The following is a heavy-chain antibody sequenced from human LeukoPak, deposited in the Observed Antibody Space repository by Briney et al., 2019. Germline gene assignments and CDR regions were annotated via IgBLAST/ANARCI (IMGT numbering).Heavy chain of an antibody. J-gene: IGHJ6*03. V-gene: IGHV1-8*03. CDR1: GYTITSYD. Sequence: ASVKVSCKASGYTITSYDINWVRQATGQGLEWMGWMNPNTGNTGYAQKFQGRITITRGISINTAYMELSSLRSDDTAVYYCARVPTLGIYYYYHYMDVWGKGTTVTVSS. D-gene: IGHD7-27*01. CDR2: MNPNTGNT. CDR3: ARVPTLGIYYYYHYMDV.